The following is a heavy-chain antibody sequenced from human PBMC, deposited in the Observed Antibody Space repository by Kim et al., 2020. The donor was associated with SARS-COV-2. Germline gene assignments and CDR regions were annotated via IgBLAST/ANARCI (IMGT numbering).Heavy chain of an antibody. CDR3: ARLCDYVWGSYRCFDY. Sequence: SVKGRFTISRDNAKNTLYLQMNSLRAEDTAVYYCARLCDYVWGSYRCFDYWGQGTLVTVSS. D-gene: IGHD3-16*02. J-gene: IGHJ4*02. V-gene: IGHV3-74*01.